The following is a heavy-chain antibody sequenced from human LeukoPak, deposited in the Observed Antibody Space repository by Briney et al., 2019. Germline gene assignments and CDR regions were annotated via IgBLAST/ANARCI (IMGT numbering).Heavy chain of an antibody. J-gene: IGHJ4*02. CDR1: GGSISSGDYY. D-gene: IGHD6-19*01. CDR2: IYYSGST. CDR3: ARRGARAVAGIFDY. Sequence: SETLSLTCTVSGGSISSGDYYWGWIRQPPGKGLEWIGSIYYSGSTYYNPSLKSRVTISVDTSKNQFSLKLSSVTAADTAVYYCARRGARAVAGIFDYWGQGTLVTVSS. V-gene: IGHV4-39*01.